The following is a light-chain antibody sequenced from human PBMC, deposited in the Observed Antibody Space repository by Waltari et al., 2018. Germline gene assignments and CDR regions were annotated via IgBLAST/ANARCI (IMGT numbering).Light chain of an antibody. J-gene: IGLJ2*01. Sequence: QSALTQPPSASGSPGQSVTISCTGTSSDVGGYNYVSWHQQHPGKAPNLIIYEVSKRPSGVPYRFSVSKSGNTASLTVAGLQSEDEGDYYCSSYAGSNNFLVFGGGTKLTVL. V-gene: IGLV2-8*01. CDR2: EVS. CDR1: SSDVGGYNY. CDR3: SSYAGSNNFLV.